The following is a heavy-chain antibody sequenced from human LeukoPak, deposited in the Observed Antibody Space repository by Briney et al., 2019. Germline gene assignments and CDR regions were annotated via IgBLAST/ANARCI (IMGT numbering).Heavy chain of an antibody. CDR2: IYYSGST. J-gene: IGHJ3*02. CDR3: ARPQNAGYWKPFDI. CDR1: GGSISSYY. Sequence: SETLSLTCTASGGSISSYYWSWIRQPPGKGLEWIGYIYYSGSTNYNPSLKSRVTISVDTSKNQFSLKLSSVTAADTAVYYCARPQNAGYWKPFDIWGQGTMVTVSS. V-gene: IGHV4-59*01. D-gene: IGHD1-1*01.